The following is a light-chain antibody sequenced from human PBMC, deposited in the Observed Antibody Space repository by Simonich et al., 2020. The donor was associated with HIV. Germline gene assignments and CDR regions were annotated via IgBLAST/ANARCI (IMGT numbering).Light chain of an antibody. Sequence: DIVMTQSPLSMPVTLGQPASNSCRYIKSLVHSDGNTYLNWYHQRPGQSPRRLIYKVSNRDSGVPDRFSGSGSDTDFTLKISRVEADDVGIYYCMQGTLWWTFGQGTKVEIK. CDR3: MQGTLWWT. CDR2: KVS. CDR1: KSLVHSDGNTY. J-gene: IGKJ1*01. V-gene: IGKV2-30*02.